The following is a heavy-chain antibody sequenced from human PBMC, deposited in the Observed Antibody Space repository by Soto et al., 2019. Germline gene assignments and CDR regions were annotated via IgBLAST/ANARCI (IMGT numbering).Heavy chain of an antibody. CDR1: SGSISSSNW. CDR3: ARSLNCTNGVCPDRDAFDI. V-gene: IGHV4-4*02. Sequence: QVQLQESGPGLVKPSGTLSLTCAVSSGSISSSNWCSWVRQPPGKGLEWIGEIYHSGSTNYNPSLKSRVTISVDKSKNQFSLKLSSVTAADTAVYYCARSLNCTNGVCPDRDAFDIWGQGTMVTVSS. CDR2: IYHSGST. J-gene: IGHJ3*02. D-gene: IGHD2-8*01.